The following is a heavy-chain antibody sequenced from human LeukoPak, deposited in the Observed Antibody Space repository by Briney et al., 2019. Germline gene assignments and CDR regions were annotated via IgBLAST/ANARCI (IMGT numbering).Heavy chain of an antibody. Sequence: PSETLSLTCTVSGDSITNYYWSWIRQPAGKGLEWIGRLYSSGSTNYNPSLEGRVTMSVDTSKNQFSLKLSSVTAADTAVYYCARVLYYYASGSYMGYYYMDVWGRGTTVTVSS. V-gene: IGHV4-4*07. J-gene: IGHJ6*03. D-gene: IGHD3-10*01. CDR2: LYSSGST. CDR3: ARVLYYYASGSYMGYYYMDV. CDR1: GDSITNYY.